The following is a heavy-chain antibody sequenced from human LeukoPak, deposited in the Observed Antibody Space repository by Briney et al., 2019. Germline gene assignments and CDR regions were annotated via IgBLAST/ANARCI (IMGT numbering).Heavy chain of an antibody. D-gene: IGHD3-22*01. CDR3: ASSYYDSSGYSFDY. CDR1: GGSFSGYY. V-gene: IGHV4-34*01. Sequence: PSETLSLTCAVYGGSFSGYYWSWIRQPPGKGLEWIGEINHSGSTNYNPSLKSRVTISVDTSKSQFSLKLSSVTAADTAVYYCASSYYDSSGYSFDYWGQGTLVTVSS. J-gene: IGHJ4*02. CDR2: INHSGST.